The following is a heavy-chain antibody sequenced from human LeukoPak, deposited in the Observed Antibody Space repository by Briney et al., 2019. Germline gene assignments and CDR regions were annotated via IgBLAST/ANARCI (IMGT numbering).Heavy chain of an antibody. V-gene: IGHV1-18*01. CDR3: ARVLGATREAPDY. Sequence: ASVKVSCKASGYTFTNYAINWVRQAPGQGLEWVGWISAYNGNTNYAQKLQGRVTMTTDTSTSTAYMDLRSLRSDDTAVYYCARVLGATREAPDYWGQGTLVTVSS. CDR2: ISAYNGNT. D-gene: IGHD1-26*01. J-gene: IGHJ4*02. CDR1: GYTFTNYA.